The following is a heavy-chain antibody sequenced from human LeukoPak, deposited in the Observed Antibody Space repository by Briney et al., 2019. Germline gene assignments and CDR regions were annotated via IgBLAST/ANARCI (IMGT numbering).Heavy chain of an antibody. J-gene: IGHJ4*02. CDR3: ARVEIGWELPYNGLIYYFDY. D-gene: IGHD1-26*01. CDR2: INTNTGNP. V-gene: IGHV7-4-1*02. Sequence: ASVKVSCKASGYTFTSYAMNWVRQAPGQGLEWMGWINTNTGNPTYAQGFTGRFVFSLDTSVSTAYLQISSLKAEDTAVYYCARVEIGWELPYNGLIYYFDYWGQGTLVTVSS. CDR1: GYTFTSYA.